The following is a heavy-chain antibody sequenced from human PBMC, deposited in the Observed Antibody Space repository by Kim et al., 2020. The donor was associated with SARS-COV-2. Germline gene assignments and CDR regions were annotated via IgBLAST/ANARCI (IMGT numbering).Heavy chain of an antibody. CDR1: GGSVSSGSYY. CDR2: IYYSGST. CDR3: ARDRDGGYSYGYSYYYYYGMDV. D-gene: IGHD5-18*01. V-gene: IGHV4-61*01. J-gene: IGHJ6*02. Sequence: SETLSLTCTVSGGSVSSGSYYWSWIRQPPGKGLEWIGYIYYSGSTNYNPSLKSRVTISVDTSKNQFSLKLSSVTAADTAVYYCARDRDGGYSYGYSYYYYYGMDVWGQGTTVTVSS.